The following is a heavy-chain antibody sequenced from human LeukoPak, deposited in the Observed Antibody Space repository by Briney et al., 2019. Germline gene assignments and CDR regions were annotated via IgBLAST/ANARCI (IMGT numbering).Heavy chain of an antibody. V-gene: IGHV3-30*18. D-gene: IGHD5-18*01. CDR1: GFTFSSYG. Sequence: GGSLRLSCAASGFTFSSYGMHWVRQAPGKGLEWVAVISYDGSNKYYADSVKGRFTISRDNSKNTLYLQMNSLRAEDTAVYYCAKGTGYSYGRPFGYWGQGTLVTVSS. CDR3: AKGTGYSYGRPFGY. J-gene: IGHJ4*02. CDR2: ISYDGSNK.